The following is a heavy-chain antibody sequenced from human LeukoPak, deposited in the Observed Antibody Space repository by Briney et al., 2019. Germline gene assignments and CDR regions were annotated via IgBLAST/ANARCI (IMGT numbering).Heavy chain of an antibody. Sequence: PSETLSLTCTVSGGSISSYSWSWIRQPPGKGLEWIGRIYTSGNTNYNPSLKSRVTISADTSKNQFSLKLYSVTAADTAVYYCATRKLGNDYWGQGTLVTVSS. CDR1: GGSISSYS. CDR3: ATRKLGNDY. V-gene: IGHV4-4*07. CDR2: IYTSGNT. D-gene: IGHD7-27*01. J-gene: IGHJ4*02.